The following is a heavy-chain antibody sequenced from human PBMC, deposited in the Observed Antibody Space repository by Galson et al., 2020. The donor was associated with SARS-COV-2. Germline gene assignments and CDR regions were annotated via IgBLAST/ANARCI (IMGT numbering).Heavy chain of an antibody. D-gene: IGHD5-18*01. CDR3: AREHVDPAMVEAFDI. J-gene: IGHJ3*02. Sequence: GGSLRLSCAASGFIFSDYTMNWVRQAPGKGLEWVSSISSSNRYIYYAASVKGRFTNFRDNAENSLYLQMNSLRAEDTAVYYCAREHVDPAMVEAFDIWGQGTMVTVSS. V-gene: IGHV3-21*06. CDR2: ISSSNRYI. CDR1: GFIFSDYT.